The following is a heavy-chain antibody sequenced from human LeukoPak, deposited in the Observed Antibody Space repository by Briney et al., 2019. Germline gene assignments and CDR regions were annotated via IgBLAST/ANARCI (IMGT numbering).Heavy chain of an antibody. J-gene: IGHJ4*02. CDR3: ARADGYNYAGTYYFDY. CDR1: GGSISSSSYY. V-gene: IGHV4-39*07. Sequence: SETLSLTCSVSGGSISSSSYYWGWIRQPPGKGLEWIGGIYYSGSTNYNPSLKSRVTISVDTSKNQFSLKLSSVTAADTAVYYCARADGYNYAGTYYFDYWGQGTLVTVSS. D-gene: IGHD5-24*01. CDR2: IYYSGST.